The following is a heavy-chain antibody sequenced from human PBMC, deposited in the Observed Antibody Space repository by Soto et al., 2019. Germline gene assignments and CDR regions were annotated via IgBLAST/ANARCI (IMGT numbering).Heavy chain of an antibody. D-gene: IGHD2-15*01. CDR2: ISGSGGST. J-gene: IGHJ5*02. CDR1: GFTFRTYA. V-gene: IGHV3-23*01. Sequence: PGGSLRLSCAASGFTFRTYAMRWVRQAPWQWLEWVSAISGSGGSTYYADSVKGRFTISRENSKNTLYLQMNSLRAEDTAVYYCAKDRWPPAIVVVFNWFDPWGQGTLVTVSS. CDR3: AKDRWPPAIVVVFNWFDP.